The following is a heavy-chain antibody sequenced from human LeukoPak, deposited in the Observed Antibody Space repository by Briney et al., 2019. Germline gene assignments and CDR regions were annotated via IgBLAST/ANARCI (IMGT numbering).Heavy chain of an antibody. D-gene: IGHD3-10*01. J-gene: IGHJ4*02. CDR2: IRSKTDGGTT. CDR3: VGSFLGY. Sequence: GGSLRLSCAASGFTFSNTWMTWVRQAPGKGLEWVGLIRSKTDGGTTDYTTPVKGRFTISRDDSKNTLYLQMNSLKTEDTAVYYCVGSFLGYWGQGTLVTVSS. CDR1: GFTFSNTW. V-gene: IGHV3-15*01.